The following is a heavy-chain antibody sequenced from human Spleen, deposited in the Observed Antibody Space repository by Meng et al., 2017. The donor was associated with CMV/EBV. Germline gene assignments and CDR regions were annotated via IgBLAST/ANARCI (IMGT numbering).Heavy chain of an antibody. V-gene: IGHV4-34*01. Sequence: GYFSGYSWSWTRQHPGKGVEWIGEVNHTGSTSCSPSLKNGVTVSGDTSKNQYYLKMSSVTAADTARYYCTGPRYGVGELLFGWFDHWGQGTLVTVSS. CDR3: TGPRYGVGELLFGWFDH. D-gene: IGHD3-10*01. CDR1: GYFSGYS. J-gene: IGHJ5*02. CDR2: VNHTGST.